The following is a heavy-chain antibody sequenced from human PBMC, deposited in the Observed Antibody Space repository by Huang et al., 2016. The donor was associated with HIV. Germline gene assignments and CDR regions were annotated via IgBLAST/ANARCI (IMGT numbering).Heavy chain of an antibody. V-gene: IGHV3-21*01. Sequence: EVQLVESGGGLVKPGGSLRLSCAASGFTFSSYSMNWVRQAPGEGLEWVSSISRSSSSYMYYADAVKGRFTISRDNAKNSLYLQMNSLRAEDTAVYYCARAVPTPNRFGVGGFDYWGQGTLVTVSS. CDR1: GFTFSSYS. J-gene: IGHJ4*02. CDR2: ISRSSSSYM. D-gene: IGHD3-3*01. CDR3: ARAVPTPNRFGVGGFDY.